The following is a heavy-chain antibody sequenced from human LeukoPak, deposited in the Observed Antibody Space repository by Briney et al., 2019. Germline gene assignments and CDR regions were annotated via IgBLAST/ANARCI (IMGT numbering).Heavy chain of an antibody. J-gene: IGHJ4*02. D-gene: IGHD4-17*01. Sequence: PSETLSLTCTVSGGSISSSSYYWGWIRQPPGKGLEWIGGIYYSGSTCYNPSLKSRVTISVDTSKNQFSLKLSSVTAADTAVYYCARLVAPLHYGDYYFDYWGQGTLVTVSS. V-gene: IGHV4-39*07. CDR3: ARLVAPLHYGDYYFDY. CDR1: GGSISSSSYY. CDR2: IYYSGST.